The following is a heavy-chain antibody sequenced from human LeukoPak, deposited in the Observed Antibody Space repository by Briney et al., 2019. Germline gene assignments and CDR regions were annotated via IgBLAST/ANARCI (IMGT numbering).Heavy chain of an antibody. J-gene: IGHJ4*02. CDR3: ARFSYDSSGYWFDY. V-gene: IGHV4-39*07. CDR1: GGSISSSSYY. D-gene: IGHD3-22*01. CDR2: IYYSGST. Sequence: PSETLSLTCTVSGGSISSSSYYWGWIRQPPGKGLEWIGSIYYSGSTYYNPSLKSRVTISVDTSKNQFSLKLSSVTAVDTAVYYCARFSYDSSGYWFDYWGQGTLVTVSS.